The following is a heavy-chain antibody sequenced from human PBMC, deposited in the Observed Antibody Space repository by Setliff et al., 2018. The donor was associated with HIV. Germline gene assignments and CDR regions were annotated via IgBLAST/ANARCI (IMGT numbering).Heavy chain of an antibody. Sequence: GESLKISCAASGFTFSQYWMSWARQAPGKGLEWVANIDQDESEKYYVDSVKGRFTISRDNAKKSLYLQMNSLRPEDTAVYYCARGSGSYWGQGTLVTVS. CDR2: IDQDESEK. J-gene: IGHJ4*02. D-gene: IGHD1-26*01. CDR1: GFTFSQYW. V-gene: IGHV3-7*01. CDR3: ARGSGSY.